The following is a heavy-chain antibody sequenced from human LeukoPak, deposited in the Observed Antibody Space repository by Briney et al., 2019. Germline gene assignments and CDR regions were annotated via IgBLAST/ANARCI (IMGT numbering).Heavy chain of an antibody. D-gene: IGHD6-19*01. CDR1: GFTFDDYA. V-gene: IGHV3-9*03. CDR2: ISWNSGSI. Sequence: GRSLRLSCAASGFTFDDYAMYWVRQAPGKGLEWVSGISWNSGSIGYADSVKGRFTISRDNAKNSLYLQMNSLRAEDMALYYCAKADSSGWYGGAFDIWGQGTMVTVSS. J-gene: IGHJ3*02. CDR3: AKADSSGWYGGAFDI.